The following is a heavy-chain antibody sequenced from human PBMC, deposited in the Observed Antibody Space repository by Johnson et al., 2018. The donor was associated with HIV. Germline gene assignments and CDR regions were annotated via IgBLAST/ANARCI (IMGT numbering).Heavy chain of an antibody. CDR1: GFTFSSYG. Sequence: QMQLVESGGGVVQPGTSLRLSCAASGFTFSSYGIHWVRQAPGKGLEWVAFISYDGSNKYYADSVKGRFTISRDNSKNTLYLQMNSLRAEDTAVYYCANGGYSYGYDAFDIWGQGTMVTVSS. V-gene: IGHV3-30*19. J-gene: IGHJ3*02. D-gene: IGHD5-18*01. CDR2: ISYDGSNK. CDR3: ANGGYSYGYDAFDI.